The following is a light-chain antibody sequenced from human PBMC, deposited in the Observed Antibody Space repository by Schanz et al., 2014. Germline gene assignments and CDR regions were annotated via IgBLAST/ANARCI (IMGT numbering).Light chain of an antibody. CDR1: TGAVTSGHH. Sequence: QAVVIQEPSLTVSPGGTVTLTCGSSTGAVTSGHHPYWVQQKTGQVPRTLIYDTTNKLSWTPARFSASLLGGQAALTLSGAQPEDEADYYCLLSYNGAHVFGTGTKVTVL. CDR2: DTT. J-gene: IGLJ1*01. CDR3: LLSYNGAHV. V-gene: IGLV7-46*01.